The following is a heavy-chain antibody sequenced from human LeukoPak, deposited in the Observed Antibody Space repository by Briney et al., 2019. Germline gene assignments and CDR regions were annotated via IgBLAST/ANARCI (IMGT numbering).Heavy chain of an antibody. CDR2: IFYSGDT. D-gene: IGHD3-22*01. Sequence: SETLSLTCTVSGGSISSYYWSWIRQPPGKGLEWIGYIFYSGDTNYNPSLKSRVTISVDTSKNQFSLKLSPVTAADTAVYYCARASSGYQGAFDIWGQGTMVTVSA. CDR3: ARASSGYQGAFDI. CDR1: GGSISSYY. V-gene: IGHV4-59*01. J-gene: IGHJ3*02.